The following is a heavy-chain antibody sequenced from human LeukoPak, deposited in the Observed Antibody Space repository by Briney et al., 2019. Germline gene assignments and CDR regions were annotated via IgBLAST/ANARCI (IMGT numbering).Heavy chain of an antibody. CDR1: GFTFSSYG. V-gene: IGHV3-30*18. Sequence: QPGGSLRLSCAASGFTFSSYGMHWVRQAPGKGLEWVAVISYDGSNKYYADSVKGRFTISGDNSKNTLYLQMNSLRAEDTAVYYCAKDRPGLDYWGQGTLVTVSS. J-gene: IGHJ4*02. CDR2: ISYDGSNK. D-gene: IGHD2-8*02. CDR3: AKDRPGLDY.